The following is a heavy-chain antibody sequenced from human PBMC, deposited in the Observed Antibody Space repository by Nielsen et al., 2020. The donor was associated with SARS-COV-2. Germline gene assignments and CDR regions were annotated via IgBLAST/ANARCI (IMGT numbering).Heavy chain of an antibody. D-gene: IGHD1-26*01. CDR1: GFTFSTYG. CDR2: IWYDGSNK. Sequence: GESLKISCAASGFTFSTYGMNWVRQAPGKGLEWVAVIWYDGSNKYYADSVKGRFTISRDNSKNTLYLQMNSLRAEDTAVYYCARDIGIVGATTGDYWGQGTLVTVSS. CDR3: ARDIGIVGATTGDY. V-gene: IGHV3-33*01. J-gene: IGHJ4*02.